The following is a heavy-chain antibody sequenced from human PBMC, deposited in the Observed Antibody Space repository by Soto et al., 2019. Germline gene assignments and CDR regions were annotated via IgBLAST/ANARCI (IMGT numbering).Heavy chain of an antibody. J-gene: IGHJ5*02. D-gene: IGHD2-2*01. V-gene: IGHV1-69*13. Sequence: SVKVSCKASGGTFSSYAISWVRQAPGQGLEWMGGIIPIFGTANYAQKFQGRVTITADESTSTAYMELSSLRSEDTAVYYCASEPLGYCSSTSCYGTWFDPWGQGTLVTVSS. CDR1: GGTFSSYA. CDR3: ASEPLGYCSSTSCYGTWFDP. CDR2: IIPIFGTA.